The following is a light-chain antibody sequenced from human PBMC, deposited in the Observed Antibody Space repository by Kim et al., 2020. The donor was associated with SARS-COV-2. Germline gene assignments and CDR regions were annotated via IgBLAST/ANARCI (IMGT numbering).Light chain of an antibody. Sequence: YPGERATLSGRASRSVTTNLAWYHQKPGQPPRLLTYDASNRATGIPARFSGSGSGTEFTLTISSLEPEDFAVYYCQQRESWPLTFGGGTKVDIK. CDR1: RSVTTN. V-gene: IGKV3-11*01. CDR2: DAS. CDR3: QQRESWPLT. J-gene: IGKJ4*01.